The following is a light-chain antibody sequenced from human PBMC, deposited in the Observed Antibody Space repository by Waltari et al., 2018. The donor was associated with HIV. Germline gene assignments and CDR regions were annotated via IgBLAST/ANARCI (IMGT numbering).Light chain of an antibody. Sequence: QSVLTPPPSVSAAPGQKVTISCPGSSSNIGINYVSWYQQFPGTAPKLLIYDNNQRPSGIPDRFSGSKSGTSATLGITGLQTGDEADYYCGTWDSSLSAGVFGGGTKLTVL. CDR3: GTWDSSLSAGV. CDR1: SSNIGINY. V-gene: IGLV1-51*01. CDR2: DNN. J-gene: IGLJ3*02.